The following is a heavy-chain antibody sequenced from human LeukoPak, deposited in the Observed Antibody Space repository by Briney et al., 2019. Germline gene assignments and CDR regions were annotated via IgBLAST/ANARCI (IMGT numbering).Heavy chain of an antibody. CDR2: IYNRGNT. Sequence: PSETLSLTCTVSGDSISNYYWSWIRQPPGKGLEWIGYIYNRGNTNYNPSLKSRVTISVDTAKNQFSLKLSSVTAADTAVYYCARASSGSYYVFDYWGQGILVTVSS. CDR1: GDSISNYY. CDR3: ARASSGSYYVFDY. V-gene: IGHV4-59*01. J-gene: IGHJ4*02. D-gene: IGHD1-26*01.